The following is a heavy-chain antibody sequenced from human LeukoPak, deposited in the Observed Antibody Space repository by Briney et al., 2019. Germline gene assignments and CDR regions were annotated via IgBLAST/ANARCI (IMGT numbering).Heavy chain of an antibody. Sequence: SVKVSCKASGGTFSSYAISWVRQAPGQGLEWMGRIIPIFGTANYAQKFQGRVTITTDESTSTAYTELSSLRSEDTAVYYCASRNDSSGYGNYYYYYMDVWGKGTTVTVSS. V-gene: IGHV1-69*05. CDR2: IIPIFGTA. CDR1: GGTFSSYA. CDR3: ASRNDSSGYGNYYYYYMDV. D-gene: IGHD3-22*01. J-gene: IGHJ6*03.